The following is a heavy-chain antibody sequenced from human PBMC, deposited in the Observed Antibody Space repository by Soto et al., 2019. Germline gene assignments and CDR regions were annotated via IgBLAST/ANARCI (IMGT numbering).Heavy chain of an antibody. D-gene: IGHD6-6*01. CDR1: GYTFTSYG. J-gene: IGHJ6*02. Sequence: GASVKVSCKASGYTFTSYGISWVRQAPGQGLEWMGWISAYNGNTNYAQKLQGRVTMTTDTSTSTAYMELRSLGSDDTAVYYCAREMGIAARPVYYYGMDVWGQGTTVTVSS. V-gene: IGHV1-18*01. CDR2: ISAYNGNT. CDR3: AREMGIAARPVYYYGMDV.